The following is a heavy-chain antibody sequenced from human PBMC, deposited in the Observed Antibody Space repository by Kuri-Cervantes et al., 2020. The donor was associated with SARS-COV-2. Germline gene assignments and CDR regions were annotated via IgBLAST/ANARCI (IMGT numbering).Heavy chain of an antibody. D-gene: IGHD6-19*01. CDR3: ARDRRAVNFYYYYMDV. CDR1: GGSISSYY. J-gene: IGHJ6*03. Sequence: SETLSLTCTVSGGSISSYYWSWIRQPAGKGLEWIGRIYTSGSTNYNPSLKSRVTISVDTSKNQFSLKLSSVTAADTAVYYCARDRRAVNFYYYYMDVWGKGTTVTVSS. CDR2: IYTSGST. V-gene: IGHV4-4*07.